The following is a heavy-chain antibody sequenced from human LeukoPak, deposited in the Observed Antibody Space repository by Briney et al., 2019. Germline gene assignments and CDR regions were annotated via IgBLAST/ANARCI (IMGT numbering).Heavy chain of an antibody. CDR1: GFSFRSYA. Sequence: GGSLRLSCTASGFSFRSYAMSWVRQAPGKGLEWVSSINADASITFYADSVKGRFTISRDNSKNTVDLQMNSLRCGDSAQYFCAKEPGGGATMDSWGQGVLVTVS. CDR2: INADASIT. V-gene: IGHV3-23*01. J-gene: IGHJ4*02. CDR3: AKEPGGGATMDS. D-gene: IGHD5-24*01.